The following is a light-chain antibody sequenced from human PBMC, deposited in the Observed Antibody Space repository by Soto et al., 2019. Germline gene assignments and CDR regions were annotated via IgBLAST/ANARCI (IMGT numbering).Light chain of an antibody. V-gene: IGKV3-20*01. J-gene: IGKJ4*01. CDR1: QSVTNNY. CDR3: QQYDTTPIT. CDR2: GAS. Sequence: EIVLTQSPATLSLSPGEGATLSCRASQSVTNNYLAWYQQKPGQAPSLLISGASSRATGIPDRFSGSGSGTDFTLTISRLEPDDFAVYYCQQYDTTPITFGGGTKVEIK.